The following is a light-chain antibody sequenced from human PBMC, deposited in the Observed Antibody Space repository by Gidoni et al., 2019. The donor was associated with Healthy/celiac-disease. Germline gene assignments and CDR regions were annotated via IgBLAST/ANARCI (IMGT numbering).Light chain of an antibody. V-gene: IGKV1-39*01. J-gene: IGKJ1*01. Sequence: VGDRVTITCRPSQSISSYLNWYQQKPGKAPKLLIYAASSLQSGVPSRLSGSGSGTDFTLTISSLQPEDFATYYCQQSYSTPGTFGQGTKVEIK. CDR2: AAS. CDR1: QSISSY. CDR3: QQSYSTPGT.